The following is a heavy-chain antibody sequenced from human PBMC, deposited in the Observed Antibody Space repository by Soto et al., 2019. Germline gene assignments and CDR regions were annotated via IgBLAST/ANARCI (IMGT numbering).Heavy chain of an antibody. CDR3: ARERCSGGGCFDY. J-gene: IGHJ4*02. D-gene: IGHD2-15*01. V-gene: IGHV4-31*03. Sequence: QVQLQESGPGLVKPSQTLSLTCTVSGGSISSGAYYWSWIRQHPGKGLEWIGNIYYSGSPYYNASIKRRVTISRDTCKNQFSLKLSSVTAADTAVYYCARERCSGGGCFDYWGQGTLVTVSS. CDR2: IYYSGSP. CDR1: GGSISSGAYY.